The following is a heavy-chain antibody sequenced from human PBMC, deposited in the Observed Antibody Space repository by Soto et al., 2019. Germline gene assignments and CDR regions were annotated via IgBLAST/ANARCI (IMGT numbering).Heavy chain of an antibody. D-gene: IGHD3-3*01. CDR2: MNPNSGNT. Sequence: ASVKVSCKASGYTFTSYDINWVRQATGQGLEWMGWMNPNSGNTGYAQKFQGRVTMTRNTSISTAYMELSSLRSEDTAVYYCARGLYDFWSGYYYYYYGMDVWGQGTTVTVSS. J-gene: IGHJ6*02. V-gene: IGHV1-8*01. CDR3: ARGLYDFWSGYYYYYYGMDV. CDR1: GYTFTSYD.